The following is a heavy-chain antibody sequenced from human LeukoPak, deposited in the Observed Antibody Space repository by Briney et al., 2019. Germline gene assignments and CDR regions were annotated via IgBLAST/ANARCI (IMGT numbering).Heavy chain of an antibody. J-gene: IGHJ4*02. CDR2: IYYSGST. CDR1: GGSISSYY. CDR3: ARDRYSGSYLDY. D-gene: IGHD1-26*01. Sequence: PSETLSLTCTVPGGSISSYYWSWIRQPPGKGLEWIGYIYYSGSTNYNPSLKSRVTISVDTSKNQFSLKLSSVTAADTAVYYCARDRYSGSYLDYWGQGTLVTVSS. V-gene: IGHV4-59*01.